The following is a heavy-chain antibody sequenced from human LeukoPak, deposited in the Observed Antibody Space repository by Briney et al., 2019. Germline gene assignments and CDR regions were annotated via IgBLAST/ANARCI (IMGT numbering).Heavy chain of an antibody. CDR3: AVIVATMMRPSWFDP. V-gene: IGHV4-34*01. Sequence: TPSETLSLTCAVYGGSFSGYYWGWIRQPPGKGLEWIGSIYYSGSTYYNPSLKSRVTISVDTSKNQFSLKLSSVTAADTAVYYCAVIVATMMRPSWFDPWGQGTLVTVSS. D-gene: IGHD5-12*01. CDR2: IYYSGST. J-gene: IGHJ5*02. CDR1: GGSFSGYY.